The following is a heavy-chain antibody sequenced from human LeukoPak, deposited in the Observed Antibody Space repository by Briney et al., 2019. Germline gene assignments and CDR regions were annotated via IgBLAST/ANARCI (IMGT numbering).Heavy chain of an antibody. D-gene: IGHD6-13*01. CDR2: IYSGGST. CDR3: AKVGGSWYWFDP. V-gene: IGHV3-23*03. Sequence: GGTLRLSCAASGFTFSSYAMSWVRQAPGKGLEWVSVIYSGGSTYYADSVKGRFTISRDNSKNTLYLQMNSLRAEDTAVYYCAKVGGSWYWFDPWGQGTLVTVSS. CDR1: GFTFSSYA. J-gene: IGHJ5*02.